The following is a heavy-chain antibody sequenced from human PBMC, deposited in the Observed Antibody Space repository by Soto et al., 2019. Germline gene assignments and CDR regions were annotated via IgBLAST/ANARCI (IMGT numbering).Heavy chain of an antibody. V-gene: IGHV1-8*02. D-gene: IGHD1-7*01. CDR1: GYTFTSYG. CDR3: ARGRDNWNSDAFDI. J-gene: IGHJ3*02. CDR2: MSPNSGNT. Sequence: GASVKVSCKASGYTFTSYGISWVRQAPGQGLEWMGWMSPNSGNTGYAQKFQGRVTMTRNTSISTAYMELSSLRSEDTAVYYCARGRDNWNSDAFDIWGQGTMVTVSS.